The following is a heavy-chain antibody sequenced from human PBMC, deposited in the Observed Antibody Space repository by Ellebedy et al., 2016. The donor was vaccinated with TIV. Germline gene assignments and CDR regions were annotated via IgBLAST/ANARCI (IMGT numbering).Heavy chain of an antibody. Sequence: PGGSLRLSCAASGFTFSSYGIHWVRQAPGKGLEWVAFIRYDGSNKFYADSVKGRFTISRDNSKNTVYLQMNSLRSEDTAIYYCAKESESTWFETLPSIYGMDVWGQGTTVTVSS. V-gene: IGHV3-30*02. J-gene: IGHJ6*02. CDR3: AKESESTWFETLPSIYGMDV. CDR2: IRYDGSNK. D-gene: IGHD3-10*01. CDR1: GFTFSSYG.